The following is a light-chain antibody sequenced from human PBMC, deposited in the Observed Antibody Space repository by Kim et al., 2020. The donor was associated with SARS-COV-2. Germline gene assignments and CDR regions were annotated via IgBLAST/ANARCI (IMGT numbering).Light chain of an antibody. V-gene: IGLV4-69*01. CDR2: LNSDGSH. Sequence: QLVLTQSPSASASLGASVKLTCTLSSGHSSYAIAWHQQQPEKGPRYLMKLNSDGSHSTGDAIPDRFSGSSSGAERYLTISSLQSEDEADYYCQTWCTAVVFGGGTQLTVL. CDR1: SGHSSYA. J-gene: IGLJ2*01. CDR3: QTWCTAVV.